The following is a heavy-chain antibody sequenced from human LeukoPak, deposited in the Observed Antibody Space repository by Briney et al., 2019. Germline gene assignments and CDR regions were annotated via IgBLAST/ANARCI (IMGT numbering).Heavy chain of an antibody. CDR2: ITGCGAT. CDR1: GFTFSNFA. CDR3: TKGAAAGKVDWFDP. Sequence: GGSLRLSCATSGFTFSNFAMMWVRQAPGTGLQWVSTITGCGATFYADSVRGRFTIFRDTSMNTLFLQMNSLGAEDTAVYYCTKGAAAGKVDWFDPWGQGTLVTVSS. J-gene: IGHJ5*02. V-gene: IGHV3-23*01. D-gene: IGHD6-13*01.